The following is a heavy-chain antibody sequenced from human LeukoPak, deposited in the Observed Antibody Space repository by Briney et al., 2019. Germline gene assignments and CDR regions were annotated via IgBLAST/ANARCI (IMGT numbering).Heavy chain of an antibody. J-gene: IGHJ4*02. D-gene: IGHD6-19*01. CDR2: LYSGGAT. CDR3: TKLKGWYGEGFFDY. V-gene: IGHV3-53*01. CDR1: GFTVSSNY. Sequence: GGSLRLSCAASGFTVSSNYMSWVRQPAGKGLELVSVLYSGGATFYADSVKGRFTISRDTSKNTLYLQMNDLRADDTAVYYCTKLKGWYGEGFFDYWGQGTLVTVSS.